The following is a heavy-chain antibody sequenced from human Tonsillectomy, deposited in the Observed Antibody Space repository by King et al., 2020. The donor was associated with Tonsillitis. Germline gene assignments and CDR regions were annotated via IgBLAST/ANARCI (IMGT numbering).Heavy chain of an antibody. D-gene: IGHD2-2*02. CDR3: AREGRGYCSSTSCYTGDGYFDY. Sequence: QLVQSGAEVKKPGSSVKVSCKASGGTFSSYAISWVRQAPGQGLEWMGGIIPIFGTANYAQKFQGRVTITADESTSTAYMELSSLRSEDTAGYYCAREGRGYCSSTSCYTGDGYFDYWGQGTLVTVSS. J-gene: IGHJ4*02. V-gene: IGHV1-69*01. CDR2: IIPIFGTA. CDR1: GGTFSSYA.